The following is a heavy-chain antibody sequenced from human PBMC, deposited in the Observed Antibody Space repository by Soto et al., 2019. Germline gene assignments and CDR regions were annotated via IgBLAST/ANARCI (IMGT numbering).Heavy chain of an antibody. Sequence: PSETLSLTCTVSGGSISSYYWSWIRQPPGKGLEWIGYIYYSGSTNYNPSLKSRVTISVDTSKNQFSLKLSSVTAADTAVYYCARRYGYSFDYWGQGPLVTVSS. V-gene: IGHV4-59*08. CDR2: IYYSGST. D-gene: IGHD1-1*01. CDR3: ARRYGYSFDY. CDR1: GGSISSYY. J-gene: IGHJ4*02.